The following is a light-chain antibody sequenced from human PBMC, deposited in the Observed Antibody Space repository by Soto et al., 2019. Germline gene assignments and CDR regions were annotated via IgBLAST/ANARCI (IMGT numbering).Light chain of an antibody. V-gene: IGKV3-20*01. J-gene: IGKJ3*01. CDR2: DAS. Sequence: ENVLTQSPGTLSLSPGERATLSCRASQSVSSSSLAWFQQKPGQAPRLLIYDASSRAAGIPDTFSGSGSGTDFTLTISRLEPEDFAVYYCQQYGTSPFTFGPGTKVYIK. CDR3: QQYGTSPFT. CDR1: QSVSSSS.